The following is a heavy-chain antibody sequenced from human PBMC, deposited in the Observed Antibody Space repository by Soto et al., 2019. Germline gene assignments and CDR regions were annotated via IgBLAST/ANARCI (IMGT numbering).Heavy chain of an antibody. J-gene: IGHJ5*02. V-gene: IGHV4-59*01. CDR3: ARGERKVNWRPYFDT. D-gene: IGHD1-1*01. Sequence: AETLSLTCTVSGDSLSLYYWSWIRLSPGKGLEWIGYIYSTGSSNQNPSLRDRVAVSADASKNQFYLTLSSMTAADTAVYYCARGERKVNWRPYFDTWGQGIQVTVSS. CDR1: GDSLSLYY. CDR2: IYSTGSS.